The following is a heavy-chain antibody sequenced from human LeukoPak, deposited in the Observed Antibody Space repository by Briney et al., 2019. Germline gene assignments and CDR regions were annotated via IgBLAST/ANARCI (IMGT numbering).Heavy chain of an antibody. CDR3: ARGRYGRYYYYMDV. CDR1: GFTFNTYT. D-gene: IGHD4-17*01. CDR2: IKQDGSEK. Sequence: GGSLRLSCAASGFTFNTYTMNWVRQAPGKGLEWVANIKQDGSEKYYVDSVKGRFTISRDNAKNSPYLQMNSLRAEDTAVYYCARGRYGRYYYYMDVWGKGTTVTISS. J-gene: IGHJ6*03. V-gene: IGHV3-7*01.